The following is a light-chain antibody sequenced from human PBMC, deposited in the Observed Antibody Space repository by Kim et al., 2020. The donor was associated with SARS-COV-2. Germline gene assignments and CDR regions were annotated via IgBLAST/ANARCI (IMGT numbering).Light chain of an antibody. CDR3: QQRSNWPPIT. Sequence: PGETATLSCRASQSVSSDLAWYQQKPGQAPRPLIYDESNRATGIPARFSGSGSGTDFTLTISSLEPEDFAVYYCQQRSNWPPITFGQGTRLEIK. V-gene: IGKV3-11*01. J-gene: IGKJ5*01. CDR1: QSVSSD. CDR2: DES.